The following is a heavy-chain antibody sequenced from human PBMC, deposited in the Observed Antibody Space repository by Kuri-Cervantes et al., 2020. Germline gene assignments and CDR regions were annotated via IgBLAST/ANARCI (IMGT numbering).Heavy chain of an antibody. J-gene: IGHJ3*02. CDR3: ARDPGYSGYVGAFDI. D-gene: IGHD5-12*01. Sequence: GGSLGLSCAASGFTFSSYGMHWVRQAPGKGLEWVAVIWYDGSNKYYADSVKGRFTISRDNSKNTLYLQMNSLRAEDTAVYYCARDPGYSGYVGAFDIWGQGTMVTVSS. V-gene: IGHV3-33*01. CDR2: IWYDGSNK. CDR1: GFTFSSYG.